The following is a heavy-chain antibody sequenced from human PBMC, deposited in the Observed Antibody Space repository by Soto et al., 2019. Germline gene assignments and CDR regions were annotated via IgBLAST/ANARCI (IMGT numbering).Heavy chain of an antibody. CDR3: AKRSPYSSGWYSPIFDY. D-gene: IGHD6-13*01. CDR2: ISESGGST. Sequence: GGSLRLSCAASGFSFSDYAMSWVRQAPGKGLEWVSVISESGGSTHYADSVRGRFTVSRDDSKNSLSLRMNSLRDEDTAVYFCAKRSPYSSGWYSPIFDYWGQGALVTVS. V-gene: IGHV3-23*01. J-gene: IGHJ4*02. CDR1: GFSFSDYA.